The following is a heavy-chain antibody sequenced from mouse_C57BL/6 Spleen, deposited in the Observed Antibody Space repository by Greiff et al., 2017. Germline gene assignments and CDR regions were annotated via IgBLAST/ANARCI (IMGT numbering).Heavy chain of an antibody. D-gene: IGHD1-1*01. CDR3: ARDFPYYYGSSPWFAY. V-gene: IGHV5-4*01. J-gene: IGHJ3*01. Sequence: EVQRVESGGGLVKPGGSLKLSCAASGFTFSSYAMSWVRQTPEKRLEWVATISDGGSYTYYPANVKGRFTISRDNAKNNLYLQMSHLKSEDTAMYYCARDFPYYYGSSPWFAYWGQGTLVTVSA. CDR1: GFTFSSYA. CDR2: ISDGGSYT.